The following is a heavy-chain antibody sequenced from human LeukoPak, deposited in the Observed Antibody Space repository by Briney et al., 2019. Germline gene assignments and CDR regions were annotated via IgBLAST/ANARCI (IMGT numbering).Heavy chain of an antibody. CDR3: AKDQRRLYGMDV. D-gene: IGHD5-24*01. CDR2: ISYDGSNK. J-gene: IGHJ6*02. Sequence: GRSLRLSCAASGFTFSSYGMHWVRQAPGKGLEWVAVISYDGSNKYYADSVKGRFTISRDNSKNTLYLQMNSLRAEDTAVYYCAKDQRRLYGMDVWGQGTTVTVSS. CDR1: GFTFSSYG. V-gene: IGHV3-30*18.